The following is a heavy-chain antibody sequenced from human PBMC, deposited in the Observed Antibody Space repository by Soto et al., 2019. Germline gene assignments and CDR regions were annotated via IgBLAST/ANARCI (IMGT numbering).Heavy chain of an antibody. CDR3: ARDCSSTSCYGGHFDY. CDR2: INHSGST. Sequence: SETLSPPCAVYGGAFSGYYWSWVRQPPGKGLEWIGEINHSGSTNYNPSLKSRVTISVDTSKNQFSLKLSSVTAADTAVYYCARDCSSTSCYGGHFDYWGQGTLVTVSS. J-gene: IGHJ4*02. D-gene: IGHD2-2*01. V-gene: IGHV4-34*01. CDR1: GGAFSGYY.